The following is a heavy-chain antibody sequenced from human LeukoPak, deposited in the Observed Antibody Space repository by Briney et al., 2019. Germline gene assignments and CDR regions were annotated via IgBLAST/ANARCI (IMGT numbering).Heavy chain of an antibody. CDR3: AKSPINVIELDAFDI. J-gene: IGHJ3*02. D-gene: IGHD3-22*01. V-gene: IGHV3-23*01. Sequence: PGGSLRLSCAASGFTFSSYAMSWVRQAPGKGLEWVSAISGSGGSTYYADSVKGRFTISRDNSKNTLYLQMNSLRVEDTAVYYCAKSPINVIELDAFDIWGQGTMVTVSS. CDR1: GFTFSSYA. CDR2: ISGSGGST.